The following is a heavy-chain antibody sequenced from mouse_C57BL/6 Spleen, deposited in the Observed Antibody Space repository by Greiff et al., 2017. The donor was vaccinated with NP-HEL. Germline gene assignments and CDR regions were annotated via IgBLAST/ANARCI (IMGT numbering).Heavy chain of an antibody. CDR3: TRGDITTVVASDY. CDR1: GYTFTDYE. CDR2: IDPETGGT. V-gene: IGHV1-15*01. D-gene: IGHD1-1*01. Sequence: QVQLQQSGAELVRPGASVTLSCKASGYTFTDYEMHWVKQTPVHGLEWIGAIDPETGGTAYNQKFKGKAILTADKSSSTAYMELRSLTSEDSAVYYCTRGDITTVVASDYWGQGTTLTVSS. J-gene: IGHJ2*01.